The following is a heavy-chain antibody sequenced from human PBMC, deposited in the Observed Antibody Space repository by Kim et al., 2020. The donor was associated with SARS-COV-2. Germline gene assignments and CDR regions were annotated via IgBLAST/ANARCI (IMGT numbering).Heavy chain of an antibody. V-gene: IGHV3-48*03. CDR3: ASARGYSYGYEGVFDY. J-gene: IGHJ4*02. Sequence: DSVKGRFTSCRDNDKNSLYLQMNSLRAEDTAVYYCASARGYSYGYEGVFDYWGQGTLVTVSS. D-gene: IGHD5-18*01.